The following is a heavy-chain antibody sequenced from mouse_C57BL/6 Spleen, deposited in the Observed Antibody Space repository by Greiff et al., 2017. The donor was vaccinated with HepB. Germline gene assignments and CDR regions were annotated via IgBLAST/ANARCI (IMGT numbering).Heavy chain of an antibody. CDR1: GFTFTDYY. D-gene: IGHD1-1*01. Sequence: EVQGVESGGGLVQPGGSLSLSCAASGFTFTDYYMSWVRQPPGKALEWLGFIRNKANGYTTEYSASVKGRFTISRDNSKSILYLQMNALRAEDSATYYCARFSTVADAMDYWGQGTSVTVSS. CDR3: ARFSTVADAMDY. J-gene: IGHJ4*01. CDR2: IRNKANGYTT. V-gene: IGHV7-3*01.